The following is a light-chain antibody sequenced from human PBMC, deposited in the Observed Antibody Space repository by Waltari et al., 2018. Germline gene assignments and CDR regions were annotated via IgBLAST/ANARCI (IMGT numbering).Light chain of an antibody. Sequence: NFILAQPHSVSESPGKTVTISRTRSSGNIASHSVHWSQQRPGSSPTVVIYNDDRRASGVPDRFSGSIDPSSNSASLTISGLKIEDEADYYCQSYDLITPCVFGDGTRVTVL. CDR2: NDD. J-gene: IGLJ1*01. V-gene: IGLV6-57*01. CDR3: QSYDLITPCV. CDR1: SGNIASHS.